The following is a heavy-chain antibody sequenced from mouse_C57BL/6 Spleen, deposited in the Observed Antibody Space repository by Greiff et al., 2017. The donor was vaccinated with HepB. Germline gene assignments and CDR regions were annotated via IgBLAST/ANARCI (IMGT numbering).Heavy chain of an antibody. V-gene: IGHV3-6*01. CDR1: GYSITSGYY. CDR2: ISYDGSN. CDR3: ARDRSYDGYYEEFAY. J-gene: IGHJ3*01. D-gene: IGHD2-3*01. Sequence: EVQLQQSGPGLVKPSQSLSLTCSVTGYSITSGYYWNWIRQFPGNKLEWMGYISYDGSNNYNPSLKNRISITRDTSKNQFFLKLNSVTTEDTATYYCARDRSYDGYYEEFAYWGQGTLVTVSA.